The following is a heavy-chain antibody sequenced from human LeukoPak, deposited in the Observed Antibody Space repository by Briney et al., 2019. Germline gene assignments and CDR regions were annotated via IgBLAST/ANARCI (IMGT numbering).Heavy chain of an antibody. J-gene: IGHJ4*02. CDR1: GYTFTSCY. V-gene: IGHV1-46*03. CDR2: INPSGGST. CDR3: ARSPGGDILTGDYFDY. D-gene: IGHD3-9*01. Sequence: ASVKVSCKASGYTFTSCYMHWVRQAPGQGLEWMGIINPSGGSTSYAQKFQGRVTMTRDTSTSTVYMELSSLRSEDTAVYYCARSPGGDILTGDYFDYWGQGTLVTVSS.